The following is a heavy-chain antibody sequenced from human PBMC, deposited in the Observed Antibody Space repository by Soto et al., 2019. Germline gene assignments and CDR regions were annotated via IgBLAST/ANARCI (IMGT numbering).Heavy chain of an antibody. D-gene: IGHD3-22*01. J-gene: IGHJ5*02. Sequence: QVQLQESGPGLVKPSQTLSLTCTVSGGSISSGGYYWSWIRQHPGKGLEWIGYIYYSGSTYYNPSLKSRVTISVDTSKNQFSLKLSSVTAADTAVYYCATDGRQYYYDSSGYYGAFDPWGQGTLVTVSS. CDR1: GGSISSGGYY. V-gene: IGHV4-31*03. CDR2: IYYSGST. CDR3: ATDGRQYYYDSSGYYGAFDP.